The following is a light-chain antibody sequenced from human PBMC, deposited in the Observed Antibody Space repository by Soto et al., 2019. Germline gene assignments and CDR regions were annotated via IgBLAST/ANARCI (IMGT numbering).Light chain of an antibody. CDR3: QHYGRSAIFT. Sequence: EIVLTQSPGTLSLCPGERATLSCRASQSLSSNYLAWYQQKPGQAPRLLIYGASSRASGIPDRFSGSGSGTDFTLTISSLEPEDFAVYYCQHYGRSAIFTLGPGTTVDIK. CDR2: GAS. V-gene: IGKV3-20*01. CDR1: QSLSSNY. J-gene: IGKJ3*01.